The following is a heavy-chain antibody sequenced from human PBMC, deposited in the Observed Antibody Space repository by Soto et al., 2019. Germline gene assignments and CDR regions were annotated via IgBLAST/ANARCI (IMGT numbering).Heavy chain of an antibody. V-gene: IGHV1-69*13. Sequence: SVKVSCKASGGTFSSYAISWVRQAPGQGLEWMGGIIPIFGTANYAQKFQGRVTITADESTSTAYMELSSLRSEDTAVYYCARRTYYDFWSGYPQYYYYYYYMDVWGKGTTVTVSS. D-gene: IGHD3-3*01. CDR1: GGTFSSYA. CDR2: IIPIFGTA. CDR3: ARRTYYDFWSGYPQYYYYYYYMDV. J-gene: IGHJ6*03.